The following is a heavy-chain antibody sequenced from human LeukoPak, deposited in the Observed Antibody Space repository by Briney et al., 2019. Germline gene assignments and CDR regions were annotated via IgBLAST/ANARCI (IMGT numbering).Heavy chain of an antibody. CDR3: ARGGITGTSGGVFDS. D-gene: IGHD1-7*01. CDR2: INHSGST. V-gene: IGHV4-34*01. CDR1: GGSFSAYF. Sequence: SETLSLTCAVSGGSFSAYFWSWIRQPPGKGLEWIGEINHSGSTDYNSSLKSRITMSLDTSKNQFSLKLSSVTAADTAVYYCARGGITGTSGGVFDSWGRGTLVTVSS. J-gene: IGHJ4*02.